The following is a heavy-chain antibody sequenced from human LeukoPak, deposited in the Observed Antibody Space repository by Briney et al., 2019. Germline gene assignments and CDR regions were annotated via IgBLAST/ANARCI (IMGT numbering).Heavy chain of an antibody. Sequence: SSETLSLTRAVSGGSISSSNWWSWVRQPPGKGPEWIGEIYHSGSTNHNPSLKSRVTISVDKSKNQFSLNLNSVTAADTAVYYCARKSYGEPWYFDLWGRGTLVTVSS. D-gene: IGHD3-16*01. CDR1: GGSISSSNW. CDR2: IYHSGST. J-gene: IGHJ2*01. CDR3: ARKSYGEPWYFDL. V-gene: IGHV4-4*02.